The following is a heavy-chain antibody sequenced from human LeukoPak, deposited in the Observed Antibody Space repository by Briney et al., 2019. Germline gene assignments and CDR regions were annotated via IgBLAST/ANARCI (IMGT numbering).Heavy chain of an antibody. CDR3: AKDISGGNSETYIDC. CDR1: GFTFSSYA. V-gene: IGHV3-30*04. D-gene: IGHD4-23*01. J-gene: IGHJ4*02. CDR2: ILYDGR. Sequence: GRSLRLSCAASGFTFSSYAMHWVRQAPGRGLEWVAFILYDGRYYADSVKGRFTISRDNSKNTLYLQMDSLRAEDTAVYYCAKDISGGNSETYIDCWGQGTLVAVSS.